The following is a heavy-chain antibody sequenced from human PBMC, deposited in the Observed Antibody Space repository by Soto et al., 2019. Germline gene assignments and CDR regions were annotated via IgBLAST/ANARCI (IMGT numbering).Heavy chain of an antibody. CDR3: ATVYFYDSSADYYFGY. D-gene: IGHD3-22*01. CDR1: GFTFDDYA. V-gene: IGHV3-49*04. Sequence: PGGSLRLSCTVSGFTFDDYAMSWVRQAPGKGLEWVGFISSQAFGGTTEYAASVEGRFTISTDESKTIAYLQMNSLKAADTAVYFCATVYFYDSSADYYFGYWGQGTLVTVSS. J-gene: IGHJ4*02. CDR2: ISSQAFGGTT.